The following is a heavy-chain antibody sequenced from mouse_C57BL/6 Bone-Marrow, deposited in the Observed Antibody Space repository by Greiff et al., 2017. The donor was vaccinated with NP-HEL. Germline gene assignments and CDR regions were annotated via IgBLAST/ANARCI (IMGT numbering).Heavy chain of an antibody. CDR3: ARGGDYDVKAWFAY. D-gene: IGHD2-4*01. CDR2: IYPRSGNT. J-gene: IGHJ3*01. Sequence: QVQLQQSGAELARPGASVKLSCKASGYTFTSYGISWVKQRTGQGLEWIGEIYPRSGNTYYNEKFKGKATLTADKSSSTAYMELRSLTSEDSAVYFCARGGDYDVKAWFAYWGQGTLVTVSA. CDR1: GYTFTSYG. V-gene: IGHV1-81*01.